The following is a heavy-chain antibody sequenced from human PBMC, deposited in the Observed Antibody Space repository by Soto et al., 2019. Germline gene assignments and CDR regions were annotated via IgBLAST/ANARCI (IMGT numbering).Heavy chain of an antibody. J-gene: IGHJ4*02. CDR3: ARDQPGYSYGYGLGY. Sequence: EVQLVESGGGLVKPGGSLRLSCAASGLTFSSYSMNWVPKAPGKGLEWVSSISSSSSYIYYADSVKGRFTISRDNAKNSLYLQMNSLRAEDTAVYYCARDQPGYSYGYGLGYWGQGTLVTVSS. CDR1: GLTFSSYS. D-gene: IGHD5-18*01. V-gene: IGHV3-21*01. CDR2: ISSSSSYI.